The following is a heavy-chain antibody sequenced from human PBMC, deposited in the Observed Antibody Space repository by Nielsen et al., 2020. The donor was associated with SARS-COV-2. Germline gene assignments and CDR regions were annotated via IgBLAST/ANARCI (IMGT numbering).Heavy chain of an antibody. J-gene: IGHJ4*02. CDR1: GFTFDDYA. V-gene: IGHV3-9*01. D-gene: IGHD1-14*01. Sequence: SLKISCAASGFTFDDYAMHWVRQAPGKGLEWVSGISWNSGSTAYADSVKGRFTISRDNAKNSLHLQMNSLRAEDTAFYYCARGRRVGTTLFEYWGQGTLVTVSS. CDR2: ISWNSGST. CDR3: ARGRRVGTTLFEY.